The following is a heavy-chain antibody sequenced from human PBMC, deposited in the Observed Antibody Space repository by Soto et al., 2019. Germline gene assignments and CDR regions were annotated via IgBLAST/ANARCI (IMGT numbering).Heavy chain of an antibody. J-gene: IGHJ4*02. CDR1: GFTFSSYG. Sequence: GGSLRLSCAASGFTFSSYGMHWVRQAPGKGLEWVAVISYDGSNKYYADSVKGRFTISRDNSKNTLYLQMNSLRAEDTAVYYCAKAQYNCNYFDYWGQGTLVTVSS. V-gene: IGHV3-30*18. CDR3: AKAQYNCNYFDY. CDR2: ISYDGSNK. D-gene: IGHD1-20*01.